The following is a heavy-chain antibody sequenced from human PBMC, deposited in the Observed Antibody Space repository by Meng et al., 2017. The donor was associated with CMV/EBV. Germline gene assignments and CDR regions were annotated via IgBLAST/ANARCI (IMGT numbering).Heavy chain of an antibody. Sequence: GESLKISCAASGFTFSSYSMNWVRQAPGKGLEWVSYISSSSSTIYYADSVKGRFTISRDNAKNSLYLQMNSLRAGDTAIYYCAKVPGPWGQGTLVTVSS. D-gene: IGHD1-14*01. CDR2: ISSSSSTI. J-gene: IGHJ5*02. CDR3: AKVPGP. V-gene: IGHV3-48*04. CDR1: GFTFSSYS.